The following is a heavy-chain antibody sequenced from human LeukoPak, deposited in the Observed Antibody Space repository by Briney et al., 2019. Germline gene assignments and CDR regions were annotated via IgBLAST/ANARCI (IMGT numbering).Heavy chain of an antibody. CDR3: ARDVSLVAGLFDY. Sequence: GGSLKLSCAASGFTFSSYAMHWVRQAPGKGLEWVAVISYDGSNKYYADSVKGRFTISRDNSKNTLYLQMNSLRAEDTAVYYCARDVSLVAGLFDYWGQGTLVTVSS. J-gene: IGHJ4*02. CDR2: ISYDGSNK. CDR1: GFTFSSYA. D-gene: IGHD6-19*01. V-gene: IGHV3-30-3*01.